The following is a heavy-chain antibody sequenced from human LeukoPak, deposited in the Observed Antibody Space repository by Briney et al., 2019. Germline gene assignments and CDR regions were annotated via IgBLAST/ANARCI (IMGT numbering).Heavy chain of an antibody. V-gene: IGHV4-59*11. Sequence: SETLSLTCTVSGGSISSHYWSWIRQPPGKGLEWIGYIYYSGSTNYNPSLKSRVTISVDTSKNQFSLKLSSVTAADTAVYYCARDLDYGSGSYYDYWGQGTLVTASS. CDR2: IYYSGST. J-gene: IGHJ4*02. CDR3: ARDLDYGSGSYYDY. D-gene: IGHD3-10*01. CDR1: GGSISSHY.